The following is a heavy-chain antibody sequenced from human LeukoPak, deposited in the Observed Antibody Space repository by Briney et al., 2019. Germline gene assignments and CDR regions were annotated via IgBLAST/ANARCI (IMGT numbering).Heavy chain of an antibody. D-gene: IGHD3-22*01. V-gene: IGHV3-7*04. Sequence: GGSLRLSCAASGFMFSGYWMSWVRQAPGKGLEWVANIKQDGSEKNYVDSVKGRFAISRDNAKNSLYLQMSSLKTEDTAVYYCARDISPDDYFDSHKCYYDAFDIWGQGTLVTVSS. CDR2: IKQDGSEK. CDR3: ARDISPDDYFDSHKCYYDAFDI. CDR1: GFMFSGYW. J-gene: IGHJ3*02.